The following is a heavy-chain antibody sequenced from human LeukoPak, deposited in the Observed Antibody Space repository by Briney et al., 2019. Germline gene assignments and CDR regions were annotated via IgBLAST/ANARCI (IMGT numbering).Heavy chain of an antibody. CDR2: IYYSGST. V-gene: IGHV4-30-4*08. CDR1: GGSISSYY. J-gene: IGHJ6*02. CDR3: ARELDYYGMDV. Sequence: SETLSLTCTVSGGSISSYYWSWIRQPPGKGLEWIGYIYYSGSTYYNPSLKSRVTISVDTSKNQFSLKLSSVTAADTAVYYCARELDYYGMDVWGQGTTVTVSS. D-gene: IGHD1-1*01.